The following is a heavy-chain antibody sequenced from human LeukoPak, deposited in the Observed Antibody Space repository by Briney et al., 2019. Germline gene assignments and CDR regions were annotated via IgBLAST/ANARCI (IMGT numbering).Heavy chain of an antibody. J-gene: IGHJ4*02. V-gene: IGHV3-30-3*01. CDR2: TSSDLNVK. D-gene: IGHD3-10*01. Sequence: GGSLGLSCVASGFTFRNYVIHWVRQAPGKGLEWVAVTSSDLNVKLYADSVKGRFTISRDNSRSTLYLQMNSPRPEDTAIYYCAREGYYGSGSPPSLYFDYWGQGTLVTVSS. CDR1: GFTFRNYV. CDR3: AREGYYGSGSPPSLYFDY.